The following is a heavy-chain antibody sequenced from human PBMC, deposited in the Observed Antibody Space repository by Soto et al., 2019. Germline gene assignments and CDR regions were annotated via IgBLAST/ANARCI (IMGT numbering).Heavy chain of an antibody. CDR2: ISAYNGNT. CDR1: GYTFTSYC. Sequence: ASVKVSCKASGYTFTSYCISWVRQAPGQGLEWMGWISAYNGNTNYAQKLQGRVTMTTDTSTSTAYMELRSLRSDDTAVYYCAREGSGYYPHPYYYYYGMDVWGQGTTVTVSS. J-gene: IGHJ6*02. CDR3: AREGSGYYPHPYYYYYGMDV. D-gene: IGHD3-3*01. V-gene: IGHV1-18*01.